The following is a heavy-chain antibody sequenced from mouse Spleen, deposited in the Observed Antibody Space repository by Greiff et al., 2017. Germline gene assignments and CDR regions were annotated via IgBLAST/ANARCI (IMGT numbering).Heavy chain of an antibody. J-gene: IGHJ2*01. Sequence: QVQLQQPGAELVKPGASVKMSCKASGYTFTSYWINWVKQRPGQGLEWIGDIYPGSGSTNYNETFKSKATLTVDTSSSTAYMQLSSLTSEDSAVYYCARGGSGYYYALDYWGQGTTLTVSS. D-gene: IGHD1-1*01. V-gene: IGHV1-55*01. CDR1: GYTFTSYW. CDR3: ARGGSGYYYALDY. CDR2: IYPGSGST.